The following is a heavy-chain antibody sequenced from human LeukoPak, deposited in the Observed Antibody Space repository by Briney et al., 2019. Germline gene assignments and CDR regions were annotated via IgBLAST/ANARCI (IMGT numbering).Heavy chain of an antibody. CDR3: ARGGTYSSGWYNWFDP. D-gene: IGHD3-22*01. CDR1: GGSFSGYY. J-gene: IGHJ5*02. CDR2: INHSGST. Sequence: SETLSLTCAVYGGSFSGYYWSWIRQPPGKGLEWIGEINHSGSTNYNPSLKSRVTISVDTSKNQFSPKLSSVTAADTAVYYCARGGTYSSGWYNWFDPWGQGTLVTVSS. V-gene: IGHV4-34*01.